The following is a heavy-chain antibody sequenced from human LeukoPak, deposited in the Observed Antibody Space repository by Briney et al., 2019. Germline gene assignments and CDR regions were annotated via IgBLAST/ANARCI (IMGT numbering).Heavy chain of an antibody. D-gene: IGHD2-2*01. CDR3: AKDRTVVPLAYRYFDL. CDR1: RFFLSSHA. V-gene: IGHV3-23*01. Sequence: GGSLRLSCAPSRFFLSSHAMTWFRQGPGRGLEGVSSIYVGGDSTFYADSVKGRFTISRDNSKYTLDLQMNSLRVEDSGMYYCAKDRTVVPLAYRYFDLWGRGTLVTVSS. J-gene: IGHJ2*01. CDR2: IYVGGDST.